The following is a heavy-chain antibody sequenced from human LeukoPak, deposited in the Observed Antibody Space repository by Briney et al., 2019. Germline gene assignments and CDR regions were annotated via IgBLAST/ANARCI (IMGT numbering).Heavy chain of an antibody. D-gene: IGHD3-10*01. CDR3: ARVCREYYFDY. V-gene: IGHV4-59*01. CDR2: IYYSGST. J-gene: IGHJ4*02. Sequence: PSETLSLTCTVSGGSISSYYWSWIRQPPGKGLEWIGYIYYSGSTNCNPSLKSRVTISVDTSKNQFSLKLSSVTAADTAVYYCARVCREYYFDYWGQGTLVTVSS. CDR1: GGSISSYY.